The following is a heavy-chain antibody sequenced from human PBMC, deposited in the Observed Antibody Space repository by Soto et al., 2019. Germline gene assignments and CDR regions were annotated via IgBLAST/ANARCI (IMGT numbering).Heavy chain of an antibody. D-gene: IGHD6-19*01. CDR3: ASRAGSTSAWYSPWHDY. CDR1: GFTFSSHA. Sequence: EVQLLESGGGLVQPGGSLRLSCTASGFTFSSHAMTWVRQAPGKGLEWVSSISGSASSTYDADSVKGRFTVSRDNSKNPRYLHMITVSADATAVYYCASRAGSTSAWYSPWHDYWGQGTLGTVSS. J-gene: IGHJ4*02. V-gene: IGHV3-23*01. CDR2: ISGSASST.